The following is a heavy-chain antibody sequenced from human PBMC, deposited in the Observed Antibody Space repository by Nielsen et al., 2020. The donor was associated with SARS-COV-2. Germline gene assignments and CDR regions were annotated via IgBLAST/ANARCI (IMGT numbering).Heavy chain of an antibody. CDR2: IYYSGST. J-gene: IGHJ6*02. CDR1: GGSISSGGYS. D-gene: IGHD6-13*01. CDR3: ARDRVAAAGTAPNYYYYYGMDV. V-gene: IGHV4-30-4*07. Sequence: SETLSLTCAVSGGSISSGGYSWSWIRQPPGKGLEWIGYIYYSGSTYYNPSLKSRVTISVDTSKNQFSLKLSSVTAAVTAVYYCARDRVAAAGTAPNYYYYYGMDVWGQGTTVTVSS.